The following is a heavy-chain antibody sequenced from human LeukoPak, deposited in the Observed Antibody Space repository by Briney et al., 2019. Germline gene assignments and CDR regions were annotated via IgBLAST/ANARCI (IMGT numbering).Heavy chain of an antibody. Sequence: GESLKLSCKGSGYSFTSYWMGWVRQMPGKGLEWMRIIYPGDSDTRYSPSFQGQVTLSADKSISTAYLQWRSRKASDAAMYYCARVVVTAAPINWFDSWGQGTLVTVSS. CDR3: ARVVVTAAPINWFDS. D-gene: IGHD2-21*02. CDR2: IYPGDSDT. V-gene: IGHV5-51*01. J-gene: IGHJ5*01. CDR1: GYSFTSYW.